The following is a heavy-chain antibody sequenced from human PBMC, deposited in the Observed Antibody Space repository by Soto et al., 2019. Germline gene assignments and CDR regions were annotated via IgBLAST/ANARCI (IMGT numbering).Heavy chain of an antibody. V-gene: IGHV4-61*01. CDR1: GGCVSGDTHY. CDR3: ARFVRSCSGTTCYTRADV. CDR2: IYSSGST. J-gene: IGHJ6*02. D-gene: IGHD2-2*02. Sequence: PPETLFIACPVSGGCVSGDTHYRSWIRQPPGKRLEWIGFIYSSGSTNYNPSLKSRVTMSVDTSKKQFSLKLRSVMLADTAVYHCARFVRSCSGTTCYTRADVWGQGTTVT.